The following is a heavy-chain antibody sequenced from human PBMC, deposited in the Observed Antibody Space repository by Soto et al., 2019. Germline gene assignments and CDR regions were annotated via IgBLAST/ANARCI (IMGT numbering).Heavy chain of an antibody. CDR1: GGSIRSYY. CDR2: IYYSGST. J-gene: IGHJ4*02. V-gene: IGHV4-59*08. D-gene: IGHD3-22*01. Sequence: SETLSLTCTVSGGSIRSYYWSWIRQPPGKGLEWIGYIYYSGSTNYNPSLKSRVTISVDTSKNQFSLKLSSVTAADTAVYYCARVRREYDNSGPVDYWGQGTLVTVSS. CDR3: ARVRREYDNSGPVDY.